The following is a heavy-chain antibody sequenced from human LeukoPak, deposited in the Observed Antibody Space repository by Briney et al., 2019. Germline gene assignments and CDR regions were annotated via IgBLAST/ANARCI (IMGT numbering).Heavy chain of an antibody. D-gene: IGHD3-3*01. CDR1: GFTFSSYG. CDR2: IWYDGSNK. V-gene: IGHV3-33*01. Sequence: GRSLRLSCAASGFTFSSYGMHWVRQAPGKGLEWVAVIWYDGSNKYYADSVKGRFTISRDNSKNTLYLQMNSLRAEDTAVYYCARDGPIITMFGEAHRGYVDDRCQETLITVSS. J-gene: IGHJ4*02. CDR3: ARDGPIITMFGEAHRGYVDD.